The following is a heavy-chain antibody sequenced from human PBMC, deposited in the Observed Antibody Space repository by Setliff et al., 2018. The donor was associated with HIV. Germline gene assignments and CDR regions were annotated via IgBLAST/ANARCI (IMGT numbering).Heavy chain of an antibody. CDR3: ARDASTYYYDSSGYYEGDAFDI. CDR1: GYSFPNYA. D-gene: IGHD3-22*01. CDR2: IKPASGDT. V-gene: IGHV1-3*01. Sequence: ASVKVSCKASGYSFPNYAIHWVRLAPGQRLEWMGWIKPASGDTQYSQKFQGRVTITRDTSTSTAYMELSSLRSEDTAVYYCARDASTYYYDSSGYYEGDAFDIWGQGTMVTVSS. J-gene: IGHJ3*02.